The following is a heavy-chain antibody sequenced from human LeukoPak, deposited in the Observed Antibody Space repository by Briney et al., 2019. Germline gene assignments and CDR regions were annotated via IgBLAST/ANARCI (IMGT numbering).Heavy chain of an antibody. J-gene: IGHJ4*02. V-gene: IGHV1-18*01. CDR2: ITAYDGNT. CDR3: ARNWNEKTYFFDY. D-gene: IGHD1-1*01. CDR1: GYSFNRYG. Sequence: ASVKVSCKASGYSFNRYGISWVRQAPEQGLEWMGWITAYDGNTNSAQNFQDRVTMSTDTSTSTAYMELRSLRSDDTAVYYCARNWNEKTYFFDYWGQGTLVTVSS.